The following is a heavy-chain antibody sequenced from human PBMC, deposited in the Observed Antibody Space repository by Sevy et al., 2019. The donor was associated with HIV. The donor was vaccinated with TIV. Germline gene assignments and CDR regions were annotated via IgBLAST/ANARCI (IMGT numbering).Heavy chain of an antibody. V-gene: IGHV3-15*07. CDR1: GFTFSTW. D-gene: IGHD6-13*01. J-gene: IGHJ6*02. Sequence: GGSLRLSCAASGFTFSTWMNWVRQAPGKGLEWVGRIKSKTDGGTTDYAAPVKDRFTISRDDSTNTLYLQMKGLKTEDTAVYYCTADRASSWNFYYGMDVWGQGTTVTVSS. CDR3: TADRASSWNFYYGMDV. CDR2: IKSKTDGGTT.